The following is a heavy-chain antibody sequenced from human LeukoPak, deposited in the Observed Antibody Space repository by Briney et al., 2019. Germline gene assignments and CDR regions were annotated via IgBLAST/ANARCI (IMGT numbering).Heavy chain of an antibody. CDR3: AREEGHWDY. D-gene: IGHD1-1*01. V-gene: IGHV4-61*02. J-gene: IGHJ4*02. CDR2: IYSSGST. Sequence: SETLSLTCTVSGDSISTSSYYWNWIRQPAGKGLEWIGRIYSSGSTNYNPSLKSRVTMSVDTSKNQFSLKLNSVTAADTAVYYCAREEGHWDYWGQGTLVTVSS. CDR1: GDSISTSSYY.